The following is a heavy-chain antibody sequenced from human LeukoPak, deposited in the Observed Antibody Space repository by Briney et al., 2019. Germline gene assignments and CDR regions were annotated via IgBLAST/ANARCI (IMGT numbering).Heavy chain of an antibody. J-gene: IGHJ4*02. V-gene: IGHV4-59*12. CDR3: VRDHDYGDS. CDR1: GGSISSYY. CDR2: IYYSGST. Sequence: SETLSLTCTVSGGSISSYYWSWIRQPPGKGLEWIGYIYYSGSTNYNPSLKGRVTISVDTSKNQFSLKLSSVTAADTAVYYCVRDHDYGDSWGQGTLVTVSS.